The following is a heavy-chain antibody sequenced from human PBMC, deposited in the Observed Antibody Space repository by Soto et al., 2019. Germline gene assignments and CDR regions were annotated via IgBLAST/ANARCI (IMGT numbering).Heavy chain of an antibody. V-gene: IGHV1-18*01. CDR1: GYTFTSYG. J-gene: IGHJ6*02. CDR3: ARDLPPMDL. CDR2: IRAYNGNT. Sequence: QVQLVQSGAEVKKPGASVKVSCKASGYTFTSYGISWVRQAPGQGLEWMGWIRAYNGNTNYAQKLQGRVTMTTDTSTSTDYMELSSLRSAVSAGYYCARDLPPMDLLGQGTTVTVSS.